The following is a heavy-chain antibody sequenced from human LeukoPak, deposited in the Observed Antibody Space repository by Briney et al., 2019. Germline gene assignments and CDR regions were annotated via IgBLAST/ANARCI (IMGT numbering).Heavy chain of an antibody. J-gene: IGHJ4*02. D-gene: IGHD5-18*01. CDR1: GFMFSRYG. CDR3: AREGYSYGRNVIDY. Sequence: GGSLRLSCEASGFMFSRYGINWVRQAPGKGLEWISSVSGSTSYIYYADSVKGRFTISRDNAKNSLYLQMNSLRAEDTAVYYCAREGYSYGRNVIDYWGQGTLVTVSS. V-gene: IGHV3-21*01. CDR2: VSGSTSYI.